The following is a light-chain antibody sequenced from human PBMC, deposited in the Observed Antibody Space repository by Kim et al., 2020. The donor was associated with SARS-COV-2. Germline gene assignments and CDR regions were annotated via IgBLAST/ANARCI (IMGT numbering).Light chain of an antibody. CDR2: VGTGGIVG. J-gene: IGLJ2*01. CDR1: SGYSNYK. Sequence: CTLSSGYSNYKVDWYQQRPGKGPRFVMRVGTGGIVGSKGDGIPDRFSVLGSGLNRYLTIKNIQEEDESDYHCGADHGSGSKFVVLFGGGTKLTV. V-gene: IGLV9-49*01. CDR3: GADHGSGSKFVVL.